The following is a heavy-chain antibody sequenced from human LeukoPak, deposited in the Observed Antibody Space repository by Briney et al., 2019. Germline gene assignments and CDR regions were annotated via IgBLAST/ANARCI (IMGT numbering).Heavy chain of an antibody. CDR2: IYHSGST. CDR3: AREDDYFDY. Sequence: SQTLSLTCAVSGGSISGGGYSWSWIRQPPGKGLEWIGYIYHSGSTYYNPSLKSRVTISVDRSKNQFSLKLSSVTAADTAVYYCAREDDYFDYWGQGTLVTVSS. V-gene: IGHV4-30-2*01. CDR1: GGSISGGGYS. J-gene: IGHJ4*02.